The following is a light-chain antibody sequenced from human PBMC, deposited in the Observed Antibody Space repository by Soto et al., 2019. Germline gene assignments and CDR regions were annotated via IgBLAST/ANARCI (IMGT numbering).Light chain of an antibody. CDR1: SSDIGGYNY. V-gene: IGLV2-14*01. CDR3: SSYTSSNTLL. J-gene: IGLJ2*01. Sequence: QSVLTQPASVSGSPGQSITISCTGTSSDIGGYNYVSWYQQHPGKAPKLMIYEVSNRPSGISYRFSGSKSGNTASLTISGLQAEDEADYYCSSYTSSNTLLFGGGTKLTVL. CDR2: EVS.